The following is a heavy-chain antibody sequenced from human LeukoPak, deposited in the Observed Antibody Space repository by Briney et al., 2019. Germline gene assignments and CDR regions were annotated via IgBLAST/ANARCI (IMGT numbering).Heavy chain of an antibody. CDR2: INPSGGST. CDR1: GYTFTSYY. D-gene: IGHD5-18*01. J-gene: IGHJ4*02. CDR3: ASMSNDVDTALGAPFNY. Sequence: GASVKVSCKASGYTFTSYYMHWVRQAPGQGLEWMGIINPSGGSTSYAQKFQGRVTMTRDMSTSTVYMELSSLRSEDTAVYYCASMSNDVDTALGAPFNYWGQGTLVTVSS. V-gene: IGHV1-46*01.